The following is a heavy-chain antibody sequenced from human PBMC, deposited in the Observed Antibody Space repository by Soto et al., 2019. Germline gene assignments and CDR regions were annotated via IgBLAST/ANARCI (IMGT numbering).Heavy chain of an antibody. CDR3: ARSTDYYPY. V-gene: IGHV3-11*01. Sequence: QVQLVQSGGALVTPGGSLRLSCAASGFTFSDYAMNWIRQAPGRGLEWISYIGPRGSTVYYADSVKGRFTISRDNARKSLFLQMNILRVEDTAVYYCARSTDYYPYWGQGSLVTVSS. J-gene: IGHJ4*02. CDR1: GFTFSDYA. CDR2: IGPRGSTV.